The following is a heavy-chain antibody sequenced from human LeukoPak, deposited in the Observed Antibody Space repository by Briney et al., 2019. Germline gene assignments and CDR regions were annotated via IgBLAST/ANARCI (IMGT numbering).Heavy chain of an antibody. CDR3: ARNFGYYDSSGYYGIYFDY. V-gene: IGHV1-18*01. D-gene: IGHD3-22*01. Sequence: GASVKVSCKASGYTFTSYGISWVRQAPGQGLEWMGWISAYNGNTNYAQKLQGRVTMTTDTSTSTAYMELRSLRSDDTAVYYCARNFGYYDSSGYYGIYFDYWGQGTLVTVSS. CDR1: GYTFTSYG. J-gene: IGHJ4*02. CDR2: ISAYNGNT.